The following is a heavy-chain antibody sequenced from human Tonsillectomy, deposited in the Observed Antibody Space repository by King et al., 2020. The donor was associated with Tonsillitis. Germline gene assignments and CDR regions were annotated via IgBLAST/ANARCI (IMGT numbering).Heavy chain of an antibody. CDR1: GGSISSSNW. Sequence: VQLQESGPGLVKPSGTLSLTCAVSGGSISSSNWWSWVRQPPGKGLEWIGEIYHSGSTNYNPSLKSRLTISVDKSKNQFSLKLSSVTAADTAGYYCARKSAVAGHGDYFDYWGQGTLVTVSS. J-gene: IGHJ4*02. D-gene: IGHD6-19*01. CDR2: IYHSGST. CDR3: ARKSAVAGHGDYFDY. V-gene: IGHV4-4*02.